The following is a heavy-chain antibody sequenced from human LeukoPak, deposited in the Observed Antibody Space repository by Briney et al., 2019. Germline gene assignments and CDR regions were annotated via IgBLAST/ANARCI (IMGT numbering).Heavy chain of an antibody. Sequence: PGRSLRLSCAASGFTFSSYAMHWVRQAPGKGLEWVAVISYDGSNKYYADSVKGRFTISRDNSKNTLYLQMNSLRAEDTAVYYCXRXXLTYYDSSGYYIDWGQGTLVTVSS. D-gene: IGHD3-22*01. CDR3: XRXXLTYYDSSGYYID. J-gene: IGHJ4*02. V-gene: IGHV3-30-3*01. CDR1: GFTFSSYA. CDR2: ISYDGSNK.